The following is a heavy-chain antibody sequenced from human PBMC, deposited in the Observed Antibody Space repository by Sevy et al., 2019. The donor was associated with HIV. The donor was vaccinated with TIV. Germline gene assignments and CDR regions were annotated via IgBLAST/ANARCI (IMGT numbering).Heavy chain of an antibody. J-gene: IGHJ6*02. Sequence: GGSLRLSCAASGFTFSNYAMSWVRQAPGKGLEWVSSISHSGSSTEYSDSVKGRFTISRDNSMNTLYLQMNSLRAEDTALYYCAKVDVVVPVADYGLDVWGQGTTVTVSS. CDR3: AKVDVVVPVADYGLDV. D-gene: IGHD2-2*01. CDR1: GFTFSNYA. CDR2: ISHSGSST. V-gene: IGHV3-23*01.